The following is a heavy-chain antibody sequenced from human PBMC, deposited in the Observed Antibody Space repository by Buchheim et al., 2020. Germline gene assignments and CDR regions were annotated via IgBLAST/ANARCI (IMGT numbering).Heavy chain of an antibody. Sequence: EVQLVESGGGLVQPGGSLRLSCAASGFTFSSYSMNWVRQAPGKGLEWVSYISSSSSSTIYYADSVKGRFTISRDNAKNSLYLQMNSLRDEDTAVYYCARAGITIFGVVRYYYGMDVWGQGTT. V-gene: IGHV3-48*02. CDR1: GFTFSSYS. CDR3: ARAGITIFGVVRYYYGMDV. J-gene: IGHJ6*02. D-gene: IGHD3-3*01. CDR2: ISSSSSSTI.